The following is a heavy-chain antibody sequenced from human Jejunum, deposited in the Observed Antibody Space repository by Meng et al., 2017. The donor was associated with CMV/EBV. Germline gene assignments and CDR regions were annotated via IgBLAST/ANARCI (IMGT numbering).Heavy chain of an antibody. J-gene: IGHJ5*02. CDR1: GFTVSDNY. CDR3: VRVEEQLS. Sequence: EVQLVGSGGGLVQPGGSLRLSCAASGFTVSDNYMSWVRQAPGKGLEWVSVIYSGDNTYYADSVKGRFSISRDNAKNTLYLQMSSLTADDTAVYYCVRVEEQLSWGQGSLVTVPS. CDR2: IYSGDNT. D-gene: IGHD6-13*01. V-gene: IGHV3-66*01.